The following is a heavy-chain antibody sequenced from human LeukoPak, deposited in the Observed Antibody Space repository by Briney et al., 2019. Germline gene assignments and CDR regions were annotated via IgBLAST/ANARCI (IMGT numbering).Heavy chain of an antibody. Sequence: ASVKVSCKASGYTFTSYYMHWVRQAPGQGLEWMGIINPSGGSTTYTQNFQGRVTMTRDTSSSTVYMELSSLRSEDTAVYYCALWFGELSFDYWGQGTLVTVSS. CDR1: GYTFTSYY. J-gene: IGHJ4*02. CDR2: INPSGGST. D-gene: IGHD3-10*01. CDR3: ALWFGELSFDY. V-gene: IGHV1-46*01.